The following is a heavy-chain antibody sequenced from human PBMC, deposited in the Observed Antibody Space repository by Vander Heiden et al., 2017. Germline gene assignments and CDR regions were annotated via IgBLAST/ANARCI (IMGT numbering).Heavy chain of an antibody. CDR1: GFNFSCHS. D-gene: IGHD3-10*01. CDR3: ARVRITMVRGVKRSGAFDI. CDR2: ISSSSSYI. J-gene: IGHJ3*02. Sequence: EVPLVESGGGLVKPGGSLRLSCAASGFNFSCHSMNWVRQAPGKGLEWVSSISSSSSYIYCADSVKGRFTISRDNAKNSLYLQMNSLRAEDTAVYYGARVRITMVRGVKRSGAFDIWGQGTMVTVSS. V-gene: IGHV3-21*01.